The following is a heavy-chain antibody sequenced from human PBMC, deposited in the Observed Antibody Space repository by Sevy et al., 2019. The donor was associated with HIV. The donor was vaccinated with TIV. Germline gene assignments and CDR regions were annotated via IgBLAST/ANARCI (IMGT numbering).Heavy chain of an antibody. D-gene: IGHD6-6*01. CDR3: ARVAIAARPYYYYMDV. CDR1: GFTFSSYS. Sequence: GGSLRLSCAASGFTFSSYSMNWVRQAPGKGLEWVSSISSSSSYIYYADSVKGRFTISRDNAKNSLYLQMNSLRAEDTAVYYCARVAIAARPYYYYMDVWGKRTTVTVSS. V-gene: IGHV3-21*01. CDR2: ISSSSSYI. J-gene: IGHJ6*03.